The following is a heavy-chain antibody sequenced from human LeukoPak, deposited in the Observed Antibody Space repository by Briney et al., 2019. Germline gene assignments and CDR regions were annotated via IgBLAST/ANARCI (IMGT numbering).Heavy chain of an antibody. Sequence: GGSLRLSCAASGFTFSSYAMSWVRQAPGKGLEWVSAISGSGGSTYYADSVKGRFTISRDNSKNTLYLQMNSLRAEDTAVYYCAKGETAIGFLETLFDYWGQGTLVTVSS. D-gene: IGHD3-3*02. CDR2: ISGSGGST. CDR3: AKGETAIGFLETLFDY. V-gene: IGHV3-23*01. J-gene: IGHJ4*02. CDR1: GFTFSSYA.